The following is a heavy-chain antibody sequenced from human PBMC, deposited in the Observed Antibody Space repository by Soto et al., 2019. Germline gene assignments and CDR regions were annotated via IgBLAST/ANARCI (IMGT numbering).Heavy chain of an antibody. CDR3: ARIYSGYDDAGAFDI. D-gene: IGHD5-12*01. Sequence: QLQVQESGPGLVKPSETLSLTCTVSGGSISSSAYFWGWIRQPPGKGLEWIGNIYYTGRTSYNPSLKSRITISIDTSKNRFSLELSSLTAADTSVYFCARIYSGYDDAGAFDIWGQGTMVTVSS. J-gene: IGHJ3*02. V-gene: IGHV4-39*01. CDR2: IYYTGRT. CDR1: GGSISSSAYF.